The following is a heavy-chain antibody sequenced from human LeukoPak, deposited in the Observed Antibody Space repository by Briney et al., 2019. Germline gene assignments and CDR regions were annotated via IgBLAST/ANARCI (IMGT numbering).Heavy chain of an antibody. V-gene: IGHV4-4*09. CDR2: IYTSGST. D-gene: IGHD3-10*01. CDR1: GGSISSYY. J-gene: IGHJ6*03. Sequence: PSKTLSLTCTVSGGSISSYYWSWIRQPPGKGLEWIGYIYTSGSTNYNPSLKSRVTISVDTSKNQFSLKLSSVTAADTAVYYCARLGGSGSSYYYYYMDVWGKGTTVTVSS. CDR3: ARLGGSGSSYYYYYMDV.